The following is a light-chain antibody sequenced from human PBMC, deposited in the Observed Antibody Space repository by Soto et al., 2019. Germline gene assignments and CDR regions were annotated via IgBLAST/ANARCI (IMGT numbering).Light chain of an antibody. V-gene: IGKV3-20*01. CDR3: QQHGSRPLT. CDR2: GAS. J-gene: IGKJ4*01. Sequence: ETVLTQSPATLSLSVGERVTLSCRASQSVSKNLAWYQQKPGQAPRLLIYGASIRAPGLPDRFRVRGSGPTDFLPIISRVPADYVVEYCQQHGSRPLTFGGGTKVDIK. CDR1: QSVSKN.